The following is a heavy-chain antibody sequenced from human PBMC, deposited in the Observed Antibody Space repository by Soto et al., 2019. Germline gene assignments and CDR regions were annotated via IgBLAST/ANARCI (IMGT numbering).Heavy chain of an antibody. J-gene: IGHJ4*02. Sequence: GGSLRLSCAASGFTVSSNYMSWVRQAPGKGLEWVSVIYSGGSTYYADSVKGRFTISRDNSKDTLYLQMNSLRAEDTAVYYCARVVNDYVDYWSQGTLVTVSS. CDR1: GFTVSSNY. V-gene: IGHV3-66*01. CDR2: IYSGGST. CDR3: ARVVNDYVDY. D-gene: IGHD1-1*01.